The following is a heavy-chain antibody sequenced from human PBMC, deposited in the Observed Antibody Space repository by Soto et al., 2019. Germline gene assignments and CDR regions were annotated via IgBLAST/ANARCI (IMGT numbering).Heavy chain of an antibody. D-gene: IGHD2-8*01. V-gene: IGHV3-30-3*01. CDR3: ANLGIPAAMGIVLMVYASNYGMDV. CDR2: ISYDGSNK. Sequence: GGSLRLSCAASGFTFSSYAMHWVRQAPGKGLEWVAVISYDGSNKYYADSVKGRFTISRDNSKNTLYLQMNSLRAEDTAVYYCANLGIPAAMGIVLMVYASNYGMDVWGQGTTVTVSS. CDR1: GFTFSSYA. J-gene: IGHJ6*02.